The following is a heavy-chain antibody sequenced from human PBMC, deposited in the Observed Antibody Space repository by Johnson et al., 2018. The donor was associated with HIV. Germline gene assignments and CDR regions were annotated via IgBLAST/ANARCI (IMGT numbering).Heavy chain of an antibody. V-gene: IGHV3-30*18. CDR3: AKYRPRGWELQGGAFDI. CDR2: ISYDGSYK. J-gene: IGHJ3*02. Sequence: QVQLVESGGGVVQPGRSLRLSCAASGFTFSSYAMHWVRQAPDKGLEWVAVISYDGSYKSYADSVKGRFTISRDNSKNTLYLQMNSLRAEDKAGYYCAKYRPRGWELQGGAFDIWGQGTMVTVSS. D-gene: IGHD1-26*01. CDR1: GFTFSSYA.